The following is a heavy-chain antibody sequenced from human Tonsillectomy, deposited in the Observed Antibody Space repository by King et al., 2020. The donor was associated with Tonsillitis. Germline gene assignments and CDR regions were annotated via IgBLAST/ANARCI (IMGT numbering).Heavy chain of an antibody. Sequence: VQLQESGPGLVKPSQNLSLTCTVSGGSISSGGYYWTWIRQHPGKGLEWIGYIYSTGRTNYSPSLKSRVTISVDTSKNQFSLRLSSVTAADTAVYYCARDGSNGDYLRTTGFDIWGQGTMVTVSS. D-gene: IGHD4-17*01. V-gene: IGHV4-31*03. CDR3: ARDGSNGDYLRTTGFDI. CDR1: GGSISSGGYY. J-gene: IGHJ3*02. CDR2: IYSTGRT.